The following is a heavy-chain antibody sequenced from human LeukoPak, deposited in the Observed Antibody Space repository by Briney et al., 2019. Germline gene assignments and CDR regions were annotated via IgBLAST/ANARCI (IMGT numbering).Heavy chain of an antibody. CDR1: GYTFTSYG. Sequence: WASVKVSCKASGYTFTSYGISWVRQAPGQGLEWMGWISAYNGNTNYAQKLQGRVTMTTDTSTSTAYMELRSLRSDDTAVYYCASAPNDSSGYSSPLEVLDDAFDIWGQGTMVTVSS. CDR2: ISAYNGNT. CDR3: ASAPNDSSGYSSPLEVLDDAFDI. J-gene: IGHJ3*02. V-gene: IGHV1-18*01. D-gene: IGHD3-22*01.